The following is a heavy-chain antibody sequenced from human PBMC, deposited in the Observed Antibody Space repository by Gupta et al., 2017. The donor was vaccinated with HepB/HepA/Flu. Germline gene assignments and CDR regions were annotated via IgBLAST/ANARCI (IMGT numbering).Heavy chain of an antibody. Sequence: QVQLVESGGGVVQPGRSLRLSCAASGFTFSSYAMHWVRQAPGKGLEWVAVISYDGSNKYYADSVKGRFTISRDNSKNTLYLQMNSLRAEDTAVYYCARGPGIAAAGSFYGMDVWGQGTTVTVSS. CDR3: ARGPGIAAAGSFYGMDV. V-gene: IGHV3-30-3*01. CDR1: GFTFSSYA. J-gene: IGHJ6*02. CDR2: ISYDGSNK. D-gene: IGHD6-13*01.